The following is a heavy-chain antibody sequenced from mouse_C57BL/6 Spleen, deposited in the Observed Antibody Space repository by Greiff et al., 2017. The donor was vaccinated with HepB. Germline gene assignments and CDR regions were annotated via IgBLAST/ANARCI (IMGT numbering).Heavy chain of an antibody. CDR2: ISYDGSN. J-gene: IGHJ4*01. CDR1: GYSITSGYY. D-gene: IGHD1-2*01. CDR3: AWLTTTTGAMDY. V-gene: IGHV3-6*01. Sequence: EVKLVESGPGLVKPSQSLSLTCSVTGYSITSGYYWNWIRQFPGNKLEWMGYISYDGSNNYNPSLKNRISITRDTSKNQFFLKLNSVTTEDTATYYCAWLTTTTGAMDYWGQGTSVTVSS.